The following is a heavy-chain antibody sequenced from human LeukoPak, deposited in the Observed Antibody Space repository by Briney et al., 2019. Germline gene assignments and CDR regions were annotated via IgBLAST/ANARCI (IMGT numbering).Heavy chain of an antibody. CDR3: AKDGYDFWSGYSYYFDY. CDR2: IRYDGSNK. Sequence: PGGSLRLSCAASGFTFSSYSMNWVRQAPGKGLEWVAFIRYDGSNKYYADSVKGRFTISRDNSKNTLYLQMNSLRAEDTAVYYCAKDGYDFWSGYSYYFDYWGQGTLVTVSS. J-gene: IGHJ4*02. CDR1: GFTFSSYS. V-gene: IGHV3-30*02. D-gene: IGHD3-3*01.